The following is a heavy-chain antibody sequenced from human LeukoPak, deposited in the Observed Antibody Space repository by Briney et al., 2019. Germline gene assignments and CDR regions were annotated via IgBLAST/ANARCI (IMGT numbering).Heavy chain of an antibody. CDR3: ARDPRHYGDLDDAFDI. CDR2: IKQDGSEK. CDR1: GFTFSSYW. Sequence: GGSLRLSCAASGFTFSSYWMSWVRQAPGKGLEWVANIKQDGSEKYYVDSVKGRFTISRDNAKNSLYLQMNSLRAEDTAVYYCARDPRHYGDLDDAFDIWGQGTMVTVSS. V-gene: IGHV3-7*01. D-gene: IGHD4-17*01. J-gene: IGHJ3*02.